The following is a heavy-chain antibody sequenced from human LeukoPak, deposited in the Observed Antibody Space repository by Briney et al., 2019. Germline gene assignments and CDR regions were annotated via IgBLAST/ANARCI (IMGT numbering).Heavy chain of an antibody. CDR1: GYSFTSYW. Sequence: GESLKISCKGSGYSFTSYWIGWVRQMPGKGLEWMGIIYPGDSDTRYSPSFQGQVTIPADKSISTAYLQWSSLKASDTAMYYCARQIAVAGTRVWFDPWGQGTLVTVSS. CDR3: ARQIAVAGTRVWFDP. V-gene: IGHV5-51*01. D-gene: IGHD6-19*01. J-gene: IGHJ5*02. CDR2: IYPGDSDT.